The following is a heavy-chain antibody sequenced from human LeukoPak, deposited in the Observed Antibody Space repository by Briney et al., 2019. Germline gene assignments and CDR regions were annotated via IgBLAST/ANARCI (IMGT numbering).Heavy chain of an antibody. J-gene: IGHJ4*02. V-gene: IGHV3-23*01. CDR3: AAPNGGSLSFDS. D-gene: IGHD7-27*01. Sequence: GGSLRLSCVASGFTFSNYGMSWVRQAPEKGLEWVSAISGSGDSTYYADSVEGRFTISRDNSKNTLYLQMNSLRGEDTAVYYCAAPNGGSLSFDSWGQGTLVTVSS. CDR1: GFTFSNYG. CDR2: ISGSGDST.